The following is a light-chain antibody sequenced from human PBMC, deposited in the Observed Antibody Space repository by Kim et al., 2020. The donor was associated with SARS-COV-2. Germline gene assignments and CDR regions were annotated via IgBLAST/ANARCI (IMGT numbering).Light chain of an antibody. CDR3: QQYDNWPPT. V-gene: IGKV3-15*01. CDR2: GAS. J-gene: IGKJ1*01. CDR1: QSVSSR. Sequence: EIVMTQSPATLSVSPGERATVSCRASQSVSSRLAWYQQRPGQAHRLLIYGASTRATDIPARFSGRESGTEFTLTIAGLQSEDFAVYYCQQYDNWPPTFGQGTKVDIK.